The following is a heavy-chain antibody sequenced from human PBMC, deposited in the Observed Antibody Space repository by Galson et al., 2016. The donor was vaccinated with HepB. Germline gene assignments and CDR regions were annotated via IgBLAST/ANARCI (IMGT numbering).Heavy chain of an antibody. CDR2: ISGSGGNT. V-gene: IGHV3-23*01. Sequence: SLRLSCAASGFTFGDYYMGWIRQAPGKGLEWVSAISGSGGNTYYADSVKGRFTISRDNSKESRYLQMSSLRAEDTAVYYCAKDRFFGLGDGIYEHWGQGTLVTVSS. D-gene: IGHD1-26*01. CDR1: GFTFGDYY. J-gene: IGHJ1*01. CDR3: AKDRFFGLGDGIYEH.